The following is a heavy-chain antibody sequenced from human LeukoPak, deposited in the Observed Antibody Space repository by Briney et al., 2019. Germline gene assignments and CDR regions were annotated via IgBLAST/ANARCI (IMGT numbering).Heavy chain of an antibody. D-gene: IGHD2-21*02. CDR2: IYFSWST. J-gene: IGHJ3*02. Sequence: SETLSLTCTVSGGSTSSSSYYWGSIRQPRGKGLGLIVSIYFSWSTAYSPSLKSRVNISVDTSKNQFSLKLSSVTAADTAVYFCATLPHIVVVTPIRHAFDIWGQGTMVTVSS. CDR3: ATLPHIVVVTPIRHAFDI. CDR1: GGSTSSSSYY. V-gene: IGHV4-39*01.